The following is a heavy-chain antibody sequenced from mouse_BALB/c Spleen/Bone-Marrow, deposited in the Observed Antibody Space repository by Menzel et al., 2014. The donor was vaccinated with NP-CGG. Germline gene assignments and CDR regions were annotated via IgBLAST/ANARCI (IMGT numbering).Heavy chain of an antibody. CDR3: AKVGTTTGGLAY. CDR2: IWRGGGT. J-gene: IGHJ4*01. CDR1: GFSLTSYG. V-gene: IGHV2-5*01. D-gene: IGHD2-14*01. Sequence: QVHVEQSGRGLVQPSESLTITCTASGFSLTSYGVHWVRQSPGKGLEWLGVIWRGGGTDYNAAFMSRLSITKCSSKGKVFLKMNSRQANDAAIYYCAKVGTTTGGLAYWGQGTSVTVSS.